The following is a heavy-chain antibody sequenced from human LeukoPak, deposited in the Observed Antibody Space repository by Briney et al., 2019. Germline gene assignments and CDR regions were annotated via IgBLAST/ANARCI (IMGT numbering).Heavy chain of an antibody. D-gene: IGHD3-9*01. J-gene: IGHJ4*02. CDR2: ISAGGGNT. V-gene: IGHV3-23*01. CDR1: GFTFRTFA. Sequence: RAGGSLRLSCAASGFTFRTFAMSWVRQAPGKGLECVSVISAGGGNTYYADSVKGRFTISRDNSKTTLYLQMSSLRAEDTAVYYCARDPGYNDILTGSRDLNYYFDYWGQGTLVTVSS. CDR3: ARDPGYNDILTGSRDLNYYFDY.